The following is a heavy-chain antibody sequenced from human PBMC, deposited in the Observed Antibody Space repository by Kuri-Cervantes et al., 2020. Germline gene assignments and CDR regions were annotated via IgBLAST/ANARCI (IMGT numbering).Heavy chain of an antibody. Sequence: ASVKVSCKASGYTFTSYYMHWVRQAPGQGLEWMGIINPSGGSTSYAQKFQGRVTMTRDTSTSTVYMELSSLRSEDTAVYCCARGMYYYDSSGYYLGPSVAPDAFDIWGQGTMVTVSS. CDR1: GYTFTSYY. V-gene: IGHV1-46*01. D-gene: IGHD3-22*01. CDR2: INPSGGST. CDR3: ARGMYYYDSSGYYLGPSVAPDAFDI. J-gene: IGHJ3*02.